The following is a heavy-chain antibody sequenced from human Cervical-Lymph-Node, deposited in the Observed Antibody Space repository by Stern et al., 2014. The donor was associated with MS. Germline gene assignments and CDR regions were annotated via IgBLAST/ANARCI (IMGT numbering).Heavy chain of an antibody. CDR1: GYPFTGYD. J-gene: IGHJ3*02. D-gene: IGHD1/OR15-1a*01. CDR3: ARRKTGWTGTTLFDVFDT. CDR2: INPNSGAT. V-gene: IGHV1-8*01. Sequence: VQLVESGAEVKKPGASVRVACKASGYPFTGYDITWVRQATGPGLEWMGWINPNSGATGNAQKFQGRVSMARDTSIDTIYMELNSLTSEDTGVYYCARRKTGWTGTTLFDVFDTWGQGTVVTVSS.